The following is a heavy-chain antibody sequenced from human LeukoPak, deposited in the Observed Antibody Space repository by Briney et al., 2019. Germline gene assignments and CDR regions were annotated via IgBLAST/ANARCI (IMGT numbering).Heavy chain of an antibody. CDR3: ARPGARYCSSTSCYNGFDY. Sequence: ASVKVSCKASGGTFSSYAISWVRQAPGQGLEWMGGIIPIFGTANYAQKFQGRVTITADESTSTAYMELSSLRSEDTAVYYCARPGARYCSSTSCYNGFDYWGQGTLVTVSS. CDR1: GGTFSSYA. D-gene: IGHD2-2*02. CDR2: IIPIFGTA. J-gene: IGHJ4*02. V-gene: IGHV1-69*01.